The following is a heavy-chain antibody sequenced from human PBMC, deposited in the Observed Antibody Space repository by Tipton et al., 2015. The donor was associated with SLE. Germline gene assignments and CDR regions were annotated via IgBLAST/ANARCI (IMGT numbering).Heavy chain of an antibody. V-gene: IGHV4-39*07. D-gene: IGHD3-10*01. CDR3: ARGLRITMVRGVPFDY. Sequence: TLSLTCTVSGGSISSASYYWGWIRQPPGKGLEWIGSIYYSGSTYYNPSLKSRVTISVDTSKNQFSLKLSSVTAADTAVYYCARGLRITMVRGVPFDYWGQGTLVTVSS. J-gene: IGHJ4*02. CDR1: GGSISSASYY. CDR2: IYYSGST.